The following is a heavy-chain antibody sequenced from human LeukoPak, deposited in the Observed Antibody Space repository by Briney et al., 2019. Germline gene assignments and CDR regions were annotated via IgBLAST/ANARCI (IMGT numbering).Heavy chain of an antibody. D-gene: IGHD1-26*01. CDR1: GYTFTSYG. Sequence: ASVKVSCKASGYTFTSYGISWVRQAPGQGLEWMGWINPNSGGTNYAQKFQGRVTMTRDTSISTAYMELSRLRSDDTAVYYCAILGATTTGTNWFDPWGQGTLVTVSS. CDR2: INPNSGGT. V-gene: IGHV1-2*02. J-gene: IGHJ5*02. CDR3: AILGATTTGTNWFDP.